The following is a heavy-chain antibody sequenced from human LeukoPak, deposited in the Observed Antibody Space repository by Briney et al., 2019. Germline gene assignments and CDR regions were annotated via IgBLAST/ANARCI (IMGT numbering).Heavy chain of an antibody. CDR1: GGSISSYY. D-gene: IGHD4-17*01. CDR3: AGAGGGDYADFQH. V-gene: IGHV4-59*01. J-gene: IGHJ1*01. CDR2: IYYSGST. Sequence: PSETLSLTCTVSGGSISSYYWSWIRQPPGKGLEWIGYIYYSGSTNYNPSLKSRVTISVDTSKNQFSLKLSSVTAADTAVYYCAGAGGGDYADFQHWGQGTLVTVSS.